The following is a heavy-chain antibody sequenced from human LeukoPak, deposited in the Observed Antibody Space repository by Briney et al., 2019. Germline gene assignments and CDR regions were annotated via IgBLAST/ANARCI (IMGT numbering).Heavy chain of an antibody. CDR3: ARGRSPTYYYDSSGYSFDY. J-gene: IGHJ4*02. V-gene: IGHV4-34*01. CDR1: GGSFSGYY. D-gene: IGHD3-22*01. CDR2: INHSGST. Sequence: SETLSLTCAVYGGSFSGYYWSWIRQPPGKGLEWIGEINHSGSTNYNPSLKSRVTISVDTSKNQFSLKLSSVTAADTAVYYCARGRSPTYYYDSSGYSFDYWGQGTLVTVSS.